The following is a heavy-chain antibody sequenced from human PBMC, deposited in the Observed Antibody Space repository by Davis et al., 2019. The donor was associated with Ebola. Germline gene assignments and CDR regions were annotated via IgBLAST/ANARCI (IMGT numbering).Heavy chain of an antibody. D-gene: IGHD6-19*01. CDR3: AADFIAVAGTFDY. CDR2: IKQDGSEK. J-gene: IGHJ4*02. Sequence: GESLKISCAASGFTFSSYWMSWVRQAPGKGLEWVANIKQDGSEKYYVDSVKGRFTISRDNAKNSLYLQMNSLRAEDTAVYYCAADFIAVAGTFDYWGQGTLVTVSS. V-gene: IGHV3-7*03. CDR1: GFTFSSYW.